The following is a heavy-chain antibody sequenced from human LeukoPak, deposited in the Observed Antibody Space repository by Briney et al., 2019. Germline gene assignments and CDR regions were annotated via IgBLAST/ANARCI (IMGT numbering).Heavy chain of an antibody. CDR3: ARDLVAGYYYYYMDV. V-gene: IGHV1-2*02. J-gene: IGHJ6*03. D-gene: IGHD6-19*01. Sequence: ASVKVSCKASGYTFTGYYTHWVRQAPGQGLEWMGWINLNSGGTNYAQKFQGRVTMTRDTSISTAYMELSRLRSDDTAVYYCARDLVAGYYYYYMDVWGKGTTVTVSS. CDR2: INLNSGGT. CDR1: GYTFTGYY.